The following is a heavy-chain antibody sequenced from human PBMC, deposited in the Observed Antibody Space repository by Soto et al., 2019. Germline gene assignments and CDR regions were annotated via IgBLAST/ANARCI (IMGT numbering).Heavy chain of an antibody. Sequence: SETLSLTCTVSGGSISGHYWSWIRQPPGRTLEWIGYVHSGGNTNYNPSLRSRLTVSADTSRNQFSLKLTSVTAADTAIYYCARVLSPGYSDYWGQGTLVTVSS. CDR3: ARVLSPGYSDY. CDR2: VHSGGNT. V-gene: IGHV4-59*11. CDR1: GGSISGHY. J-gene: IGHJ4*02.